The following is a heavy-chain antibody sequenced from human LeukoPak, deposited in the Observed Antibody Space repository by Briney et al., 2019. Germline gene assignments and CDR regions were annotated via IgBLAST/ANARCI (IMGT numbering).Heavy chain of an antibody. Sequence: GGSLRLSCVASGFTFSSYGMNWVRQAPGKGLEWISYISSRSSTIYYADSVKGRFTISRDNAKNSLYLQMNSLRDEDTAVYYCARGCSGGSCFGDFDYWGQGTLGIVSS. CDR1: GFTFSSYG. CDR2: ISSRSSTI. J-gene: IGHJ4*02. CDR3: ARGCSGGSCFGDFDY. D-gene: IGHD2-15*01. V-gene: IGHV3-48*02.